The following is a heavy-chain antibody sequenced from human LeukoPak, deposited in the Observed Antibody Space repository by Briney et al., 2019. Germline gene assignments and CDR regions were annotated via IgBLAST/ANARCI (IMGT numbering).Heavy chain of an antibody. Sequence: SETLSLTCTVSGGSISSYYWHWIRQPPGKGLEWIGYLYYSGNTYYNPSLKSRVTMSVDTSKNQFSLKLSSVTAADTAVYYCAREHSGGYIDFDYWGQGTLVTVSS. CDR1: GGSISSYY. CDR2: LYYSGNT. J-gene: IGHJ4*02. CDR3: AREHSGGYIDFDY. V-gene: IGHV4-59*12. D-gene: IGHD1-26*01.